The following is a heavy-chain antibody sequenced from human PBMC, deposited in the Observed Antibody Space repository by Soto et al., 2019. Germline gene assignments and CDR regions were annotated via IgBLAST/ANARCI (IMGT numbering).Heavy chain of an antibody. V-gene: IGHV1-3*01. CDR1: GYTFTSYA. D-gene: IGHD6-13*01. J-gene: IGHJ5*02. CDR3: ARAGQYSSSWYGWFDP. Sequence: VSCKASGYTFTSYAMHLVRQAPGQRLEWMGWINAGNGNTKYSQKFQGRVTITRDTSASTAYMELSSLRSEDTAVYYCARAGQYSSSWYGWFDPWGQGTLVTVSS. CDR2: INAGNGNT.